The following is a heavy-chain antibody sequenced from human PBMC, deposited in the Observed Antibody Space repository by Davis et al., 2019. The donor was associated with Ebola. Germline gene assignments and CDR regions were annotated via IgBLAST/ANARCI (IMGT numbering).Heavy chain of an antibody. D-gene: IGHD3-3*01. V-gene: IGHV3-23*01. Sequence: PGGSLRLSCAASGFTFNFYAMTWVRQAPGKGLEWVSAINDSGDSTYYAESVKGRFTISRDNSKNTLYLQLNSLRAEDTAVYYCATVPISYRPGYMDVWGKGTTVTVSS. J-gene: IGHJ6*03. CDR2: INDSGDST. CDR3: ATVPISYRPGYMDV. CDR1: GFTFNFYA.